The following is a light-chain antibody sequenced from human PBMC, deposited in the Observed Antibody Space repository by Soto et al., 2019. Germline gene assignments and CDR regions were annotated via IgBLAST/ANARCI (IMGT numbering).Light chain of an antibody. Sequence: EIVMTQSPGTLSLSPGETATLSCRASQSINDDFLAWYQQRPGQAPRLLIYVASFRATGIPDRFSGSGSGTEFTLTISRLEPEDSAVYFCQQYGRSPLTFGGGTKVDIK. CDR3: QQYGRSPLT. V-gene: IGKV3-20*01. J-gene: IGKJ4*01. CDR1: QSINDDF. CDR2: VAS.